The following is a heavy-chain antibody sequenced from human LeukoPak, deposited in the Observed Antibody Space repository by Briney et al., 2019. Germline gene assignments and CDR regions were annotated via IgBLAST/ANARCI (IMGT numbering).Heavy chain of an antibody. Sequence: GGSLRLSCAASGFDVGRNYMTWVRQAPGKVLEWVSFIYSGGATYYADSVKGRFTISRDNSKNTLYLQMNSLRAEDTAVYYCARDYYDFWSGYYLVDYWGQGTLVTVSS. CDR3: ARDYYDFWSGYYLVDY. CDR1: GFDVGRNY. CDR2: IYSGGAT. D-gene: IGHD3-3*01. V-gene: IGHV3-53*05. J-gene: IGHJ4*02.